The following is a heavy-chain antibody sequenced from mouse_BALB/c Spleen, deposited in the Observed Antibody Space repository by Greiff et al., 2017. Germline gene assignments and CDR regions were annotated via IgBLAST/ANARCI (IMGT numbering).Heavy chain of an antibody. Sequence: VQLQESGAELVRPGVSVKISCKGSGYTFTDYAMHWVKQSHAKSLEWIGVISTYYGDASYNQKFKGKATMTVDKSSSTAYMELARLTSEDSAIYYCARGDPYAMDYWGQGTSVTVSS. D-gene: IGHD2-13*01. CDR1: GYTFTDYA. V-gene: IGHV1S137*01. CDR3: ARGDPYAMDY. CDR2: ISTYYGDA. J-gene: IGHJ4*01.